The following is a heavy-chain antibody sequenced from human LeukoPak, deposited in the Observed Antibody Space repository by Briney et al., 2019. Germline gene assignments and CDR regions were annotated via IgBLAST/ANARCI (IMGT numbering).Heavy chain of an antibody. J-gene: IGHJ5*02. V-gene: IGHV1-18*04. CDR3: ARGTTVTTVRGWFDP. Sequence: ASVKVSCKASGYTFTGYYMHWVRQAPGQGLGWMGWISAYNGNTNYAQKLQGRVTMTTDTSTSTAYMELRSLRSDDTAVYYCARGTTVTTVRGWFDPWGQGTLVTVSS. D-gene: IGHD4-11*01. CDR1: GYTFTGYY. CDR2: ISAYNGNT.